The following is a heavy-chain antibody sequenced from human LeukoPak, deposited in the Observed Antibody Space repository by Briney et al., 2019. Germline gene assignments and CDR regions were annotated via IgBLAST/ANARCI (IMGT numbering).Heavy chain of an antibody. V-gene: IGHV4-34*01. J-gene: IGHJ4*02. CDR1: GGSFSGYY. Sequence: SETLSLTCAVYGGSFSGYYWSWIRQPPGKGLEWIGEINHSGSTNYNPSLESGVTMSVDTSKNKFSLKLSSVTAADTAVYYCARANYDFWSGYYSPLDYWGQGTLVTVSS. CDR2: INHSGST. CDR3: ARANYDFWSGYYSPLDY. D-gene: IGHD3-3*01.